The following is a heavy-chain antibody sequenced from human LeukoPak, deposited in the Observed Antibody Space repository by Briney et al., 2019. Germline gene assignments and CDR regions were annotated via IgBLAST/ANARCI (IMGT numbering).Heavy chain of an antibody. D-gene: IGHD2-15*01. Sequence: GGSLRLSCAASGFTFSNAWMSWVRQAPGKGLEWVGRIKSKTDGGTTDYAAPVKDRFTISRDDSKNTLYLQMNSLKTEDTAVYYCTTDPRKKTDIVVAVAAPIYWGQGTLVTVSS. CDR2: IKSKTDGGTT. CDR1: GFTFSNAW. CDR3: TTDPRKKTDIVVAVAAPIY. J-gene: IGHJ4*02. V-gene: IGHV3-15*01.